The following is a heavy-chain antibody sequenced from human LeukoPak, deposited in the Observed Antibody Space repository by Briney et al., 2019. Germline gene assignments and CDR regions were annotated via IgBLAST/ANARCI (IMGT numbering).Heavy chain of an antibody. Sequence: GRSLRLSCAASGFTFSSYAMHWARQAPGKGLEWVAVISYDGSNKYYADSVKGRFTISRDNSKNTLYLQMNSLRAEDTAVYYCARGALLGSSDAFDIWGQGTMVTVSS. CDR2: ISYDGSNK. D-gene: IGHD2-8*02. J-gene: IGHJ3*02. V-gene: IGHV3-30*04. CDR1: GFTFSSYA. CDR3: ARGALLGSSDAFDI.